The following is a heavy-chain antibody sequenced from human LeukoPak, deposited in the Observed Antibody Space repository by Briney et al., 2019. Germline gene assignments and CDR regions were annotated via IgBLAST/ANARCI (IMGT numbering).Heavy chain of an antibody. CDR3: AKDRCSNGIGCYYYYMEV. Sequence: GGSLRLSCAASAFTFSSYGMHWVRQAPGKGLEWVAYIQYDRTNEQYAHSVKGRFRISRDNSNNILYLQMNSLRTEDTAVYYCAKDRCSNGIGCYYYYMEVWGKGTTVTVSS. D-gene: IGHD2-8*01. CDR2: IQYDRTNE. V-gene: IGHV3-30*02. J-gene: IGHJ6*03. CDR1: AFTFSSYG.